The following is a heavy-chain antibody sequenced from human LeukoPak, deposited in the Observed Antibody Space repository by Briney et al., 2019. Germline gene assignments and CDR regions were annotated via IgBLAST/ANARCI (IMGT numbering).Heavy chain of an antibody. CDR1: GFTFDDYA. J-gene: IGHJ4*02. D-gene: IGHD1-26*01. CDR3: AKGGLRKYSGGPLDY. Sequence: GGSLRLSCAASGFTFDDYAMHWVRQAPGKGLEWVSGISWNSGSIGYADSVKGRFTISRDNAKNSLYLQMNSLRAEDMALYYCAKGGLRKYSGGPLDYWGQGTLVTVSS. CDR2: ISWNSGSI. V-gene: IGHV3-9*03.